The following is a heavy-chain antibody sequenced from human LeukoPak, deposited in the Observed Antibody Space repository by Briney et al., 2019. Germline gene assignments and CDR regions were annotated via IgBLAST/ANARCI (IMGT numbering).Heavy chain of an antibody. V-gene: IGHV3-74*01. CDR3: ARYGVGSGSYDGLDI. CDR2: INSDGSTT. Sequence: GGSLGLSCAASGFTFSSYWMHWVHQAPGKGLVWVSRINSDGSTTSYADFVKGRFTISRDNAKNTLYLQMSSLRAEDTAVYYCARYGVGSGSYDGLDIWGQGTMLTVSS. J-gene: IGHJ3*02. D-gene: IGHD3-10*01. CDR1: GFTFSSYW.